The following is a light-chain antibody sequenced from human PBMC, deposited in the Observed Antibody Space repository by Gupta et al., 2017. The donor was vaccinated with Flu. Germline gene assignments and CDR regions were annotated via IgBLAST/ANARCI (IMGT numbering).Light chain of an antibody. Sequence: SCTGTSSDVGNYEYVSWYQQHPGKAPKLMIYDVSRRPSGVPDRFSGSKSGNTASLTVSGLQADDEAVYYCCSYAGTFTFVFGTGTKVTVL. CDR2: DVS. CDR3: CSYAGTFTFV. J-gene: IGLJ1*01. CDR1: SSDVGNYEY. V-gene: IGLV2-11*03.